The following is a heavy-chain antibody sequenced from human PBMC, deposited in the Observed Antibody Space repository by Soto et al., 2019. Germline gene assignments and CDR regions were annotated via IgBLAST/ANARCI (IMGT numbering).Heavy chain of an antibody. J-gene: IGHJ5*02. CDR3: ARERSSSKRFDP. V-gene: IGHV1-8*01. CDR2: MNPDSGNT. Sequence: QVQLVQSGAEVKKPGASVKVSCKASGYTFTSYDINWVRQATGQGLEWMGWMNPDSGNTGYAQKFQGRFTMTRNTSISTAYMELSSLRSEDTAVYYCARERSSSKRFDPWGQGTLVTVSS. D-gene: IGHD3-16*02. CDR1: GYTFTSYD.